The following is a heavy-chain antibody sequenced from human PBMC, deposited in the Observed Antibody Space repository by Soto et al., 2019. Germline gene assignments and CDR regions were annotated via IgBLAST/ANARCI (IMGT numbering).Heavy chain of an antibody. CDR2: ISGSGGST. J-gene: IGHJ4*02. CDR1: GFTFSSYA. D-gene: IGHD3-16*02. Sequence: VQLLESGGGLVQPGGSLRLSCAASGFTFSSYAMSWVRQAPGKGLEWVSAISGSGGSTYYADSVKGRFTISRDNSKNTLYLQMNSLRAEDTAVYYCAKDLLRLGELSLYFDYWGQGTLVTVSS. V-gene: IGHV3-23*01. CDR3: AKDLLRLGELSLYFDY.